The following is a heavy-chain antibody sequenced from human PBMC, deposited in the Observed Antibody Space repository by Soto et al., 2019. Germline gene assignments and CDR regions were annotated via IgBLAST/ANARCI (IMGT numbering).Heavy chain of an antibody. CDR1: GFTFRSYA. CDR3: TRGCRSTSCDAFAFDI. J-gene: IGHJ3*02. CDR2: ISSNGGST. V-gene: IGHV3-64*01. D-gene: IGHD2-2*01. Sequence: EVQLVESGGGLVQPGGSLRLSCAASGFTFRSYAMYWVRQAPGKGLEYVSAISSNGGSTYYANSVKGRFTISRDNSKNTLYLLMGSLRAEDLAVYYCTRGCRSTSCDAFAFDIWGQGTMVTVSS.